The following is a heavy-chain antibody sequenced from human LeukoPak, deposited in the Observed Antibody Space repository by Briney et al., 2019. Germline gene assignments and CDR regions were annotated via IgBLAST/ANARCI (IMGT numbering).Heavy chain of an antibody. J-gene: IGHJ5*01. D-gene: IGHD2-21*01. V-gene: IGHV3-23*01. CDR2: ISADGART. CDR1: GFTFGTYT. CDR3: AKDRGGLPHPIWFDS. Sequence: GGSLRLSCAASGFTFGTYTMSWVRQVPGQGLEWVAGISADGARTYYAGSVQGRFTISRDNANNMLNLQLSALRADDAAAYYCAKDRGGLPHPIWFDSWGQGTMAAVSS.